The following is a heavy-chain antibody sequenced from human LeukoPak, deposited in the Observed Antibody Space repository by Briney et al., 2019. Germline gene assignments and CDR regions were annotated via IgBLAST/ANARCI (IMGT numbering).Heavy chain of an antibody. D-gene: IGHD6-13*01. Sequence: GGSLRLSCAASGFTLDDYAMHWVRQAPGKGLEWVSGISWNSGSIGYADSVKGRFTISRDNAKNSLYLQMNSLRAEDTALYYCAKAPGIAAAGLDYWGQGTLVTVSS. V-gene: IGHV3-9*01. J-gene: IGHJ4*02. CDR1: GFTLDDYA. CDR2: ISWNSGSI. CDR3: AKAPGIAAAGLDY.